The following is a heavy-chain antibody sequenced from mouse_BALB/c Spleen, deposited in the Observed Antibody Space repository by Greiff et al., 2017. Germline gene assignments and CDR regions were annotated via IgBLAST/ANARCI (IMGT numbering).Heavy chain of an antibody. CDR3: AREATVVGAMDY. D-gene: IGHD1-1*01. CDR2: ISSGGST. V-gene: IGHV5-6-5*01. J-gene: IGHJ4*01. Sequence: DVQGVESGGGLVKPGGSLKLSCAASGFTFSSYAMSWVRQTPEKRLEWVASISSGGSTYYPDSVKGRFTISRDNARNILYLQMSSLRSEDTAMYYCAREATVVGAMDYWGQGTSVTVSS. CDR1: GFTFSSYA.